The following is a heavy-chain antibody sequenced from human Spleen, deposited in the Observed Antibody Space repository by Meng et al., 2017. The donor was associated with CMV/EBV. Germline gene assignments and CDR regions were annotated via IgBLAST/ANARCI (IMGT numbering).Heavy chain of an antibody. CDR2: TNPNSGGP. CDR1: GYLFTGYQ. CDR3: ARSGGIPARRCHLDY. D-gene: IGHD6-6*01. J-gene: IGHJ4*02. V-gene: IGHV1-2*02. Sequence: ASALVSCKDSGYLFTGYQIHWVRQAPGQRLEWMGWTNPNSGGPIYEPKFQGRLTVTRDTSTNTAYMELSRLTSDDTAVYFCARSGGIPARRCHLDYWGQGTLVTVSS.